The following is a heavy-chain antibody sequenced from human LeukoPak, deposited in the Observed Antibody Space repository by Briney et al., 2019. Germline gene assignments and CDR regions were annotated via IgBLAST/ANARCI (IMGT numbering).Heavy chain of an antibody. CDR1: GGSISIYY. V-gene: IGHV4-34*01. Sequence: PSETLSLTCTVSGGSISIYYWSWIRQPPGKGLEWIGEINHSGSTNYNPSLKSRVTISVDTSKNQFSLKLTSVTAADTAVYYCATLGEYYDSSGYYYNWGQGTLVTVSS. J-gene: IGHJ4*02. CDR2: INHSGST. CDR3: ATLGEYYDSSGYYYN. D-gene: IGHD3-22*01.